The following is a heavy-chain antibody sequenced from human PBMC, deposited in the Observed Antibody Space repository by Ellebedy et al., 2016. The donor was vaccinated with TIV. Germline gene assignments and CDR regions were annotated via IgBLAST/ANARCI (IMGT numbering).Heavy chain of an antibody. Sequence: AASVNVSCKVSGYSLTELSMHWVRQAPGKGLEWKGGFDPEDGETIYAQKFKGRVTMTEDTSTDTDYMELSSLRSEDTAVYYCATPRKDHFTGYYFDYWGQGTLVTVSS. CDR2: FDPEDGET. CDR3: ATPRKDHFTGYYFDY. V-gene: IGHV1-24*01. CDR1: GYSLTELS. J-gene: IGHJ4*02. D-gene: IGHD3-3*02.